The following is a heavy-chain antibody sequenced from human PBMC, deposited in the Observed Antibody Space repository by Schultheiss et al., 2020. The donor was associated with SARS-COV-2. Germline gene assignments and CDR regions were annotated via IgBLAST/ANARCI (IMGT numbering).Heavy chain of an antibody. J-gene: IGHJ4*02. D-gene: IGHD5-24*01. V-gene: IGHV5-51*01. CDR1: GYSFTSYW. Sequence: GGSLRLSCKGSGYSFTSYWIGWVRQMPGKGLEWMGIIYPGDSDTRYSPSFQGQVTISADKSISTAYLQWSSLKASDTAMYYCARTGWEDGYNLCDYWGQGTLVTVSS. CDR3: ARTGWEDGYNLCDY. CDR2: IYPGDSDT.